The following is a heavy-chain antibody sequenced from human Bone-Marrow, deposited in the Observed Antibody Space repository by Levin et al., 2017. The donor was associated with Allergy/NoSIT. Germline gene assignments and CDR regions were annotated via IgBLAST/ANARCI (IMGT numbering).Heavy chain of an antibody. V-gene: IGHV3-74*03. CDR3: VKDASDCFDS. Sequence: GGSLRLSCTASGFTFGTYWMHWVRQAPGEGLVWVASIKGDGSVRTYAGSVKGRFTISRDNAKNTLFLQMYSLGAEDTAVYYCVKDASDCFDSWGQGTLVTVSS. CDR1: GFTFGTYW. CDR2: IKGDGSVR. J-gene: IGHJ4*02. D-gene: IGHD2-15*01.